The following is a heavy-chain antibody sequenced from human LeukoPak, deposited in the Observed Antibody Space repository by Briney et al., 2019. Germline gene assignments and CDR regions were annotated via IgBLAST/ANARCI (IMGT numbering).Heavy chain of an antibody. CDR1: GFTFSSYG. V-gene: IGHV3-33*01. Sequence: GGSLRLSCAASGFTFSSYGMHWVRQAPGKELEWVAVIWYDGSNKYYADSVKGRFTISRDNSKNTLYLQMNSLKTEDTAVYYCTTAGPHESFDYWGQGTLVTVSS. CDR2: IWYDGSNK. CDR3: TTAGPHESFDY. J-gene: IGHJ4*01.